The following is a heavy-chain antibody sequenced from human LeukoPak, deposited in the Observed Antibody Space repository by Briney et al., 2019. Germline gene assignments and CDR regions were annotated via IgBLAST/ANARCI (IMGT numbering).Heavy chain of an antibody. CDR3: AKSRVQQLPGGFDY. CDR2: ISGSGGST. V-gene: IGHV3-23*01. CDR1: GFTFSSYA. D-gene: IGHD6-13*01. Sequence: GGSLRLSCAASGFTFSSYAVTWVRQAPGEGLEWVSTISGSGGSTFYADSVKGRFTISRDNSKDTLYLQMNSLTAEDTSIYYCAKSRVQQLPGGFDYWGQGTLVSVS. J-gene: IGHJ4*02.